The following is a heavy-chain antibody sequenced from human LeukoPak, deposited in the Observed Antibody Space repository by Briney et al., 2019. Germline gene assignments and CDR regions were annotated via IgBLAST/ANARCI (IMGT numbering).Heavy chain of an antibody. Sequence: PSETLSLTCPDSGGSISSYYWSWIRQPPGKELAWIGYIYYSGSTNYNPSLKSRVTISVDTSKNQFSLKLSSVTAADTAVYYCARVSADYYDSSGYYFFDYWGQGTLVTVSS. CDR3: ARVSADYYDSSGYYFFDY. J-gene: IGHJ4*02. V-gene: IGHV4-59*01. CDR1: GGSISSYY. D-gene: IGHD3-22*01. CDR2: IYYSGST.